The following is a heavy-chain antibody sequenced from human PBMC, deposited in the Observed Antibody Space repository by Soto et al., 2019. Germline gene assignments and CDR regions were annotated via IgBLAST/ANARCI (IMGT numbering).Heavy chain of an antibody. CDR1: GFTFSTYA. V-gene: IGHV3-23*01. CDR3: AKDLYGDYGGVDY. D-gene: IGHD4-17*01. CDR2: ITGSGSST. Sequence: EVQLLDSGGGLVQPGGSLRLSCAASGFTFSTYAMSWVRQAPGKGLEWVSTITGSGSSTYYADSVKGRFTISRDNSKNTLSLQMNSLRAEDTAVYYCAKDLYGDYGGVDYWGQGTLVTDSS. J-gene: IGHJ4*02.